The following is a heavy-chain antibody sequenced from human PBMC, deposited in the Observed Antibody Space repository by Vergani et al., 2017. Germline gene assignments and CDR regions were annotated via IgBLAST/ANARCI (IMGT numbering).Heavy chain of an antibody. CDR1: GYTLTELS. J-gene: IGHJ3*02. V-gene: IGHV1-24*01. CDR3: ATDHFSGTSCYVCAFDI. D-gene: IGHD2-2*01. Sequence: QVQLVQSGAEVKKPGASVKVSCKVSGYTLTELSMHWVRQAPGKGLEWMGGFDPDDGATIYAQKVQGRVTMTEYTVTDTAYMELSSLRSEDTAVYYCATDHFSGTSCYVCAFDIWGQGTMVTVSS. CDR2: FDPDDGAT.